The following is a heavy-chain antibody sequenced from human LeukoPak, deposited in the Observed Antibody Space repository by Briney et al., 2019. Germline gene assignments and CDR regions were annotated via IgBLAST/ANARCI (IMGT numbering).Heavy chain of an antibody. D-gene: IGHD3-22*01. J-gene: IGHJ5*02. CDR3: AKDSYYYDSSGYFDP. V-gene: IGHV3-23*01. CDR2: ISASGGVT. CDR1: GFTFSSYA. Sequence: GGSLRLSCAASGFTFSSYAMSWVRQVPGKGLEWVSSISASGGVTHYADSVKGRFTISRDNSKNTLYLQMNSLRAEDTAVYYCAKDSYYYDSSGYFDPWGQGTLVTVSS.